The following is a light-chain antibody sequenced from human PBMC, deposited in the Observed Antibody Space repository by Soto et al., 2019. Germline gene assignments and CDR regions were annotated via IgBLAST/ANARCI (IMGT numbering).Light chain of an antibody. CDR2: DAS. J-gene: IGKJ2*01. V-gene: IGKV1-5*01. CDR3: QQYKSYTYT. Sequence: DIQMTQSPSTLSASLGDRVTITCRASQSMSNWLAWYQQKPGKAPKLLIYDASSLESGVPLRFSGSGSGTEFTLTISSLQPDDFATYDCQQYKSYTYTFGQGTKLEIK. CDR1: QSMSNW.